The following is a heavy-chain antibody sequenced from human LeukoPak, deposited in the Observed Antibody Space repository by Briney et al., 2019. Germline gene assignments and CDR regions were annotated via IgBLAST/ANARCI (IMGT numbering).Heavy chain of an antibody. J-gene: IGHJ4*02. CDR2: VDPEDGET. D-gene: IGHD6-6*01. V-gene: IGHV1-69-2*01. CDR3: ATISYSSSFRDY. CDR1: GYTFTDYY. Sequence: GASVKVSCKASGYTFTDYYMHWVQQAPGKGLEWMGRVDPEDGETIYAEKFQGRVTITADTSTDTAYMELSSLRSEDTAVYYCATISYSSSFRDYWGQGTLVTVSS.